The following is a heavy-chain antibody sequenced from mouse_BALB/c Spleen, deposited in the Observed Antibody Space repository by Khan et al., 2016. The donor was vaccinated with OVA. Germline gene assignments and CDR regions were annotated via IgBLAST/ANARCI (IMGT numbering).Heavy chain of an antibody. V-gene: IGHV14-3*02. Sequence: VQLQQPGAELVKPGASVKLSCTVSGFNIKDTYMHWVKQRPEQGLEWIGRIDPANGYTKYDPKFQGKATITADTSSNTAYLQLSSLTSEDTAVYFCALIYYNGGSYWGQGTTLTVSS. J-gene: IGHJ2*01. CDR1: GFNIKDTY. CDR2: IDPANGYT. D-gene: IGHD1-1*01. CDR3: ALIYYNGGSY.